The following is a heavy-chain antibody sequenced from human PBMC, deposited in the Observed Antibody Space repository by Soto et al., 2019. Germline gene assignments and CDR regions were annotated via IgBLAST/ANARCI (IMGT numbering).Heavy chain of an antibody. V-gene: IGHV3-66*01. Sequence: PGGSLRLPCAVSGCNVNSNYISWVRQAPGMGLEWVSVISTGGITYYADFVKGRFIISRDNSKNTVYLQMNDLRVEDTAVYYCAREGDQYYYFYMDVWGKRATVTVSS. CDR2: ISTGGIT. CDR3: AREGDQYYYFYMDV. CDR1: GCNVNSNY. J-gene: IGHJ6*03.